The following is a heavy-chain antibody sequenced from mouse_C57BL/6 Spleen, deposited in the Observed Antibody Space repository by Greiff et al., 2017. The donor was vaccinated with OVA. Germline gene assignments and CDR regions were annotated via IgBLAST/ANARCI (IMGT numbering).Heavy chain of an antibody. V-gene: IGHV1-53*01. CDR2: IIPSNGGT. CDR1: GYTFTNYW. J-gene: IGHJ3*01. D-gene: IGHD5-5*01. Sequence: QVQLQQPGPELVKPGASVKLSCKASGYTFTNYWMHWVKQRPGQGLEWIGNIIPSNGGTNYNEKFKSKATLTVDNSSSTSYMKRSSLTSEDTAVYYCARGWDYRAFAYWGKGTLVTVSA. CDR3: ARGWDYRAFAY.